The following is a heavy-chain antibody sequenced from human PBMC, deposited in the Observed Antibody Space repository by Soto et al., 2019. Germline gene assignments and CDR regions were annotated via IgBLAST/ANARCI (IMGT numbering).Heavy chain of an antibody. D-gene: IGHD6-19*01. Sequence: QITLKESGPTLVTPTQTLTLTCTFSGFSLSTKGVGVGWIRQPPGKGLEWLALIYWDDNKHYSPSLSSRLTITKDRSKSQVALTLTNVDPMDTATYFCVHDSSGWYGFDYWGQGTVVTVSS. CDR3: VHDSSGWYGFDY. CDR2: IYWDDNK. J-gene: IGHJ4*02. CDR1: GFSLSTKGVG. V-gene: IGHV2-5*02.